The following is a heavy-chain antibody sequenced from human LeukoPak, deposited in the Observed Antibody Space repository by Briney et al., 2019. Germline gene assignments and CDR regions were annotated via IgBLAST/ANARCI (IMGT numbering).Heavy chain of an antibody. CDR3: ARERYYYDSSGQYLAPFDY. CDR2: IIPIFGTA. J-gene: IGHJ4*02. D-gene: IGHD3-22*01. CDR1: GGTFSSYA. V-gene: IGHV1-69*06. Sequence: GASVKVSCKASGGTFSSYAISWVRQAPGQGLEWMGGIIPIFGTANYAQKFQGRVTITADKSTSTAYMELSSLRSEDTAVYYCARERYYYDSSGQYLAPFDYWGQGTLVTVSS.